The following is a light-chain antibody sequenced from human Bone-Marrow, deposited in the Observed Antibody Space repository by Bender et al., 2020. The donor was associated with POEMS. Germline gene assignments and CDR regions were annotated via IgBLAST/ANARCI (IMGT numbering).Light chain of an antibody. Sequence: QSALTQPASMSASPGQSITISCLGTSSDVGLYDYVSWYRQIPGKAPQLLLFDVSNRHSGVSSRFSGSRSGSTASLTISGLQPEDEADYYCSSYTVDRTLLFGGGTQLTVL. CDR1: SSDVGLYDY. J-gene: IGLJ7*01. V-gene: IGLV2-14*03. CDR3: SSYTVDRTLL. CDR2: DVS.